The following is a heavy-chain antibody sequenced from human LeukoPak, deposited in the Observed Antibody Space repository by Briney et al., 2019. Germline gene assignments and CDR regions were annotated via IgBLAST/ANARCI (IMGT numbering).Heavy chain of an antibody. D-gene: IGHD2-21*02. V-gene: IGHV3-30*01. CDR3: ARVGIRGHLLFVWHDY. Sequence: GGSLRLSCAASGFTFSSYAMHWVRQAPGKGLEWGAVISYDGSNKYYADSVKGRFTISRDNSKNTLYPQMNSLRAEDTAVYYCARVGIRGHLLFVWHDYCGQGTLVTVSS. CDR1: GFTFSSYA. J-gene: IGHJ4*02. CDR2: ISYDGSNK.